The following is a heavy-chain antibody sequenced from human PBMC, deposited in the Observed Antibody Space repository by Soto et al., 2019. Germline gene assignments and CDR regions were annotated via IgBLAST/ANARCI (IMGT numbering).Heavy chain of an antibody. D-gene: IGHD2-15*01. V-gene: IGHV3-33*01. Sequence: QVQLVESGGGVVQPGRSLRLSCAASGFTFSNYDMHWVRQAPGKGLEWVAVIWYDETNKYYADSVKGRFTISRDNSKNTLYLQMNSLRAEDKAVYYCALGGNPPLGYWGQGTLVTVSS. CDR3: ALGGNPPLGY. CDR2: IWYDETNK. J-gene: IGHJ4*02. CDR1: GFTFSNYD.